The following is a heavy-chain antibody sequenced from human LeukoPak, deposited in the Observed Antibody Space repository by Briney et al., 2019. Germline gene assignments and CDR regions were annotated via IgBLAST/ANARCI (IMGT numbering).Heavy chain of an antibody. CDR2: ISGSGGST. Sequence: GGSLRLSCAASGFTFSSYAMSWVRQAPGKGLEWVSAISGSGGSTYYADSVKGRFTISRDNSKNTLYLQMNSLRAEATAVYYGTKALWFLGGYWGQGTLVTVSS. J-gene: IGHJ4*02. CDR1: GFTFSSYA. V-gene: IGHV3-23*01. D-gene: IGHD3-10*01. CDR3: TKALWFLGGY.